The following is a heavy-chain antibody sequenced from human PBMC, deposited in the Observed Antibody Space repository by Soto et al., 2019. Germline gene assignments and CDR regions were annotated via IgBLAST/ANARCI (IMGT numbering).Heavy chain of an antibody. J-gene: IGHJ4*02. D-gene: IGHD3-22*01. CDR1: AFTFNNYA. CDR2: IGGSGRTT. CDR3: AKSRYSDSSGDFYDY. Sequence: EVQLLESGGGLVQPGGSLSLSCAASAFTFNNYAMSWVRQAPGKGLEWVSGIGGSGRTTYYADSVKGRFTISRDNSNNTVFLQMNSLRAEDTAVYYCAKSRYSDSSGDFYDYWGQGTLVTVSS. V-gene: IGHV3-23*01.